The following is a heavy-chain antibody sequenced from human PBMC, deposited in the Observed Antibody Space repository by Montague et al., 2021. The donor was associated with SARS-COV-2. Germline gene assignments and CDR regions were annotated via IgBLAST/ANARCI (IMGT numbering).Heavy chain of an antibody. J-gene: IGHJ4*02. D-gene: IGHD3-22*01. CDR2: IDYSGYT. CDR3: VSPSMILVL. CDR1: GGSIRTSDYY. V-gene: IGHV4-39*01. Sequence: SETLSLTCSVSGGSIRTSDYYWGLIRQPPGKGLEWIGTIDYSGYTYYNLSLKSRVTISLDTSKNQFYLRLNSVTAADTAVYYCVSPSMILVLWGQGTLVTVSS.